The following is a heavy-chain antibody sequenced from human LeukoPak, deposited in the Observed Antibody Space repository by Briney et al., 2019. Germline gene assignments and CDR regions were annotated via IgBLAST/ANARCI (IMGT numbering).Heavy chain of an antibody. V-gene: IGHV4-30-2*01. CDR2: IYHSGST. J-gene: IGHJ4*02. Sequence: PSETLSLTCTVSGVSISSSSYYWGWIRQPPGRGLEWIGYIYHSGSTHYKPSLKSRVTISVDRSKNQFSLKLTSVTAADTAVYYCARGRGQFDYWGQGTLVTVSS. CDR3: ARGRGQFDY. CDR1: GVSISSSSYY.